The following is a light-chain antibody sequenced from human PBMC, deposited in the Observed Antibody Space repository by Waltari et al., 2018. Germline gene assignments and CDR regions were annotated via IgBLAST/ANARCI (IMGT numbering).Light chain of an antibody. CDR3: HQRANWPPLT. J-gene: IGKJ4*01. CDR2: DAS. V-gene: IGKV3-11*01. Sequence: EIVLTQSPATLSLSPGERANLSCRASQSISSYLAWYQQKPGQAPRLLIYDASNRAAGVPARFSGSGSGTDFTLTISSLEPEDFAVYYCHQRANWPPLTFGGGTKVAIK. CDR1: QSISSY.